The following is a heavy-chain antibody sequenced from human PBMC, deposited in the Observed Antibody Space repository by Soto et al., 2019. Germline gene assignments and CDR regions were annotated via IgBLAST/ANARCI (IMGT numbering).Heavy chain of an antibody. J-gene: IGHJ2*01. V-gene: IGHV1-18*01. D-gene: IGHD2-15*01. CDR3: ARCYCSVGSCYACWHFDL. CDR2: ISASTRNT. Sequence: QVQLVQSGAEVKKPGASVKVSCQASGYTFTNYAISWVRQAPGQGLEWMGWISASTRNTDQAQNFQGRVTMTIDSSTITANVELRSLRSDDTAVYYCARCYCSVGSCYACWHFDLWGRGTLVTVSS. CDR1: GYTFTNYA.